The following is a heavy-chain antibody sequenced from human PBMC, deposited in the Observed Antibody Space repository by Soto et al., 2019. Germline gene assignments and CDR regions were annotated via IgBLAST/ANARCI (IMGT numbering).Heavy chain of an antibody. Sequence: SETLSLTCPVSGGSISSGCYYWSWIRQHPGKGLEWIGYIYYSGSTYYNPSLKSRVTISVDTSKNQFSLKLSSVTAADTAVYYCARGPGGYYYMDVWGKGTTVTVSS. J-gene: IGHJ6*03. CDR1: GGSISSGCYY. CDR3: ARGPGGYYYMDV. CDR2: IYYSGST. V-gene: IGHV4-31*03.